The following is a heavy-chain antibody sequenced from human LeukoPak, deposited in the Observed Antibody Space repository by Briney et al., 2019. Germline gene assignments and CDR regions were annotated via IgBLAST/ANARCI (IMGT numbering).Heavy chain of an antibody. V-gene: IGHV1-46*01. J-gene: IGHJ6*03. D-gene: IGHD4-11*01. CDR1: GYTFTGYY. Sequence: ASVKVSCKASGYTFTGYYMHWVRQAPGQGLEWMGIINPSGGSTSYAQKFQGRVTMTRDTSTSTVYMELSSLRSEDTAVYYCARSKPKYYYMDVWGKGTTVTISS. CDR3: ARSKPKYYYMDV. CDR2: INPSGGST.